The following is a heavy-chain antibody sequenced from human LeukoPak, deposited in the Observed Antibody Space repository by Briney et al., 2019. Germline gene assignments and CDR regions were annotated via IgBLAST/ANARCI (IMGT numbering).Heavy chain of an antibody. CDR2: IYYSGST. D-gene: IGHD3-3*01. Sequence: PSETLSLTCTVSGGSISSYYWSWIRQPPGKGLEWIGYIYYSGSTNYNPSLKSRVTISVDTSKNQFSLKLSSVTAADTAVYYCARHYYFWSGYSPPNPYGMDVWGQGTTVTVSS. V-gene: IGHV4-59*08. CDR3: ARHYYFWSGYSPPNPYGMDV. J-gene: IGHJ6*02. CDR1: GGSISSYY.